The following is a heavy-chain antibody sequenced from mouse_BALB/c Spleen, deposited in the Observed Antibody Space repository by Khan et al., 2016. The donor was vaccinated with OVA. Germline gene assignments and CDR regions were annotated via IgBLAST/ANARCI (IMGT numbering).Heavy chain of an antibody. J-gene: IGHJ3*01. D-gene: IGHD1-1*01. CDR1: GYSITRDYA. CDR3: ARSLIYYYGSSPY. V-gene: IGHV3-2*02. CDR2: ISYSGST. Sequence: EVKLLESGPGLVKPSQSLSLTCTVTGYSITRDYAWNWFRQFPGNKLEWMGYISYSGSTSYNPSLKSRIPITRDTSKNQFFLQLNSVTTEDTATYYCARSLIYYYGSSPYWGQGTLVTVSA.